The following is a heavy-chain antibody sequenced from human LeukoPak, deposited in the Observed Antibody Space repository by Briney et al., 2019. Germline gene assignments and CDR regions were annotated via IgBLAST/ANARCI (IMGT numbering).Heavy chain of an antibody. CDR1: GVSISTSSYY. J-gene: IGHJ3*02. V-gene: IGHV4-39*01. CDR3: ARPRRVRTREAFDI. D-gene: IGHD1-14*01. Sequence: SETLSLTCTVSGVSISTSSYYWGWIRQPPGKGLEWIGSVYGSGSTYYNPSLESRVTISVDTSKNQFSLRLRSVTAADTAVYYCARPRRVRTREAFDIWGQGTMVTVSS. CDR2: VYGSGST.